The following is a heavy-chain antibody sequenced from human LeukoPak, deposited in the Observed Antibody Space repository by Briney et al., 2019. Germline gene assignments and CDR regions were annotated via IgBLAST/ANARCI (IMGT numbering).Heavy chain of an antibody. CDR1: GFPFNAYW. V-gene: IGHV3-7*03. Sequence: PGGSLRLSCAASGFPFNAYWMTWDRQAPGKGLEGVAKKRKEGDPKNYVDSVKGRFALSRDNAMNSLYLQMNSLRAEDTAIYYCASSLPYGTTWYGRSDFWGQGTLVTVSS. CDR2: KRKEGDPK. D-gene: IGHD6-13*01. J-gene: IGHJ4*02. CDR3: ASSLPYGTTWYGRSDF.